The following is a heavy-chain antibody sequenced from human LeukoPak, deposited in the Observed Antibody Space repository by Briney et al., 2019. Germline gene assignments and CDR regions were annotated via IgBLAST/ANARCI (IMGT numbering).Heavy chain of an antibody. J-gene: IGHJ4*02. Sequence: PGGSLTLTCAASGFTVSSNYMSWVRQPPGKGLEWVSSISDSGGNTYYADSVKGRFTISSDNSKNTLYLQMNSLRVEDTAIYYCAKDGAQVGVTFDYWGQGTLVTVSS. D-gene: IGHD1-26*01. CDR1: GFTVSSNY. CDR2: ISDSGGNT. CDR3: AKDGAQVGVTFDY. V-gene: IGHV3-23*01.